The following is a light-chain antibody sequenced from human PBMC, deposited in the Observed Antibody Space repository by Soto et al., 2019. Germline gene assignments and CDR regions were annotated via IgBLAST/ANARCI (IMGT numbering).Light chain of an antibody. Sequence: EVVMTQSPATLSVSPGERVTLSCRASQSVSDNLAWYQQKPGQAPRLLIYGASTRATTIPARFSGSGSGTEFTLTISRLQSEDFALYYCQQSNNWPYTFGQGTKLDIK. V-gene: IGKV3-15*01. J-gene: IGKJ2*01. CDR2: GAS. CDR1: QSVSDN. CDR3: QQSNNWPYT.